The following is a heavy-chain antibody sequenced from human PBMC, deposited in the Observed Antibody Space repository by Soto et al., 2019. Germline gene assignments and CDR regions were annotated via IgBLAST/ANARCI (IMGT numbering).Heavy chain of an antibody. J-gene: IGHJ4*01. CDR1: GGAMYAYY. V-gene: IGHV4-59*01. Sequence: PSETLSLTCTVSGGAMYAYYWSWIRQPPRKGLEWIGDIYYSGRTNYNPFLKSRVTISVDTSKSQFSLSLRSVTAADTAVYYCARGGHDFAFDYWGHGGLVTSPQ. CDR2: IYYSGRT. D-gene: IGHD5-12*01. CDR3: ARGGHDFAFDY.